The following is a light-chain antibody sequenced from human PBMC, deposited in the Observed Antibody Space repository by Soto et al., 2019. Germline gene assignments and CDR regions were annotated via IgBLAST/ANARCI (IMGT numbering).Light chain of an antibody. CDR2: DAS. Sequence: EIVLTQSPATLSLSPGETATLSCRASQSVSSYLAWYQQKPGQAPRLLIYDASNRATGIPARFSGSGSGTDLTLTISSLEPEDFAVYYCQQRSNWPLTLGGGTKVEIK. J-gene: IGKJ4*02. CDR1: QSVSSY. CDR3: QQRSNWPLT. V-gene: IGKV3-11*01.